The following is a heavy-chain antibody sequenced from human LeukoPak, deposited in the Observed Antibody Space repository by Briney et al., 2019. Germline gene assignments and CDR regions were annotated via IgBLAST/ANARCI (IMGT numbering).Heavy chain of an antibody. V-gene: IGHV3-30-3*01. CDR2: ISHDGTNK. D-gene: IGHD2-21*02. Sequence: GGSLRLSCAASGFIFTTFAMHWVRQAPGKGLEGVAVISHDGTNKDYADSVKGRFTISRENSKNTLYLQMNSLRGEDTAVYYCARDPKAYCGGDCYSFPHYWGQGALVTVSS. CDR3: ARDPKAYCGGDCYSFPHY. CDR1: GFIFTTFA. J-gene: IGHJ4*02.